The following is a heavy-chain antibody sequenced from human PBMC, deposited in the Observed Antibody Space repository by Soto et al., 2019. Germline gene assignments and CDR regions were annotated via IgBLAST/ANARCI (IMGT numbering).Heavy chain of an antibody. V-gene: IGHV4-31*03. CDR2: IYYSGST. D-gene: IGHD3-3*01. Sequence: TLSLSCTVSGGSISSGCYYWSWIRQHPGKVLEWIGYIYYSGSTYYNPSLKSRVTISVDTSKNQFSLKLSSVTAADTAVYYCARLRQERFYHSGYSDYWGQGTLVTVSS. CDR1: GGSISSGCYY. J-gene: IGHJ4*02. CDR3: ARLRQERFYHSGYSDY.